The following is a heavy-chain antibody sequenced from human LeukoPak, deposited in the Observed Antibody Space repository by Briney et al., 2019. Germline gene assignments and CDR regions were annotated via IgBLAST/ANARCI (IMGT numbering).Heavy chain of an antibody. Sequence: PGGSLRLSCAASGFTFNTYAMTWVRQTPGKGREWGSGISGIGGRTSYSVKGRFTISRDISKNTLYLQMTRLRAEDTAVYYCAKAGEYCPDGSCYSENYYFDYWGQGTLVTVSS. CDR1: GFTFNTYA. J-gene: IGHJ4*02. D-gene: IGHD2-15*01. V-gene: IGHV3-23*01. CDR3: AKAGEYCPDGSCYSENYYFDY. CDR2: ISGIGGRT.